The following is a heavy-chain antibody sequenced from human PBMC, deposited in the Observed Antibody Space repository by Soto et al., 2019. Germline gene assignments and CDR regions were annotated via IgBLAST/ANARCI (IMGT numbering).Heavy chain of an antibody. CDR1: GYTFTSYG. CDR2: ISAYNGNT. V-gene: IGHV1-18*01. CDR3: ASHSSSSIGYNLFAL. D-gene: IGHD6-6*01. J-gene: IGHJ5*02. Sequence: GASVKVSCKASGYTFTSYGISWVRQAPGQGHEWMGWISAYNGNTNYAQKLQGRVTMTTDTSTSTAYMELRSLRSDDTAVYYCASHSSSSIGYNLFALWGQGTLVTGSS.